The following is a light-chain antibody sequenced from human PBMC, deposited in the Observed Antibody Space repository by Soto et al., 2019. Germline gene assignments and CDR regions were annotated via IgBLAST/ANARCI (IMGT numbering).Light chain of an antibody. CDR3: QQYGHSLWT. CDR2: GAS. J-gene: IGKJ1*01. Sequence: EIVMTQSPATLSVSPGERATLSCRASQSVSSNIAWYQQKPGQAPRLLIYGASSRATGIPDRFSGSGSGTDFTLTISRLEPEDYAVYYCQQYGHSLWTFGQGTKVDIK. CDR1: QSVSSN. V-gene: IGKV3-20*01.